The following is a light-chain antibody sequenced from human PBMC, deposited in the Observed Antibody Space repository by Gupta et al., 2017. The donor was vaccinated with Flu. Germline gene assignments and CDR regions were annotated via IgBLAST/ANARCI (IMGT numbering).Light chain of an antibody. V-gene: IGLV3-19*01. CDR1: VLKRYV. J-gene: IGLJ2*01. Sequence: SALTQDPAVSMALGQTVRITCQRDVLKRYVASWYQQKSGQAPVLVIYVQNNRPSWIPDRFSGSYSGNTSSLTSTGAQAEDEADYYCNARDSKDKRVAFFGGGTKLTVL. CDR3: NARDSKDKRVAF. CDR2: VQN.